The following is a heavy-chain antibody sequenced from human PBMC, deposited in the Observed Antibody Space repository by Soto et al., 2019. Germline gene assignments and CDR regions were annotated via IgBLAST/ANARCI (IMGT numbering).Heavy chain of an antibody. J-gene: IGHJ6*02. V-gene: IGHV1-8*01. D-gene: IGHD3-9*01. Sequence: ASVKVSCKASGYTFTSCDVYWLRQSAGQGLEWMGYMNPRSGNTGYEQKFQGRVTMTRDTSISTAYMELRSLRSDDTAVYYCAREGVAARPGLRYFDWLAPAFGMDVWGQGTTVTVSS. CDR1: GYTFTSCD. CDR2: MNPRSGNT. CDR3: AREGVAARPGLRYFDWLAPAFGMDV.